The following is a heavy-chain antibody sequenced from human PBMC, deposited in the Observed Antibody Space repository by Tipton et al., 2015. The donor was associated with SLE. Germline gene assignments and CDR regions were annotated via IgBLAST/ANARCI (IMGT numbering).Heavy chain of an antibody. CDR2: ISYDGSNE. Sequence: SLRLSCAASEFTFSNYGMHWVRQAPGKGLEWVAAISYDGSNEHYADSVKGRFTISRDNSKNTLYLQMNSLKAEDTAVYYCAREGRYYDSSGYSTYWGQGTLVTVSS. D-gene: IGHD3-22*01. V-gene: IGHV3-30*03. J-gene: IGHJ4*02. CDR1: EFTFSNYG. CDR3: AREGRYYDSSGYSTY.